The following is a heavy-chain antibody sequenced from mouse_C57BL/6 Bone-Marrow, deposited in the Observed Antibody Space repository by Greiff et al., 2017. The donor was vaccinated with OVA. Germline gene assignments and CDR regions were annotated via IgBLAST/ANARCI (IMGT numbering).Heavy chain of an antibody. Sequence: EVMLVESGGGLVQPGGSLKLSCAASGFTFSDYGMAWVRQAPRKGPEWVAFISNLAYSNYYADTVTGRFTISRENAKNTLYLEMSSLRSEDTAMYYCAREGGTKGYFDVWGTGTTVTVSS. J-gene: IGHJ1*03. V-gene: IGHV5-15*01. D-gene: IGHD3-3*01. CDR3: AREGGTKGYFDV. CDR2: ISNLAYSN. CDR1: GFTFSDYG.